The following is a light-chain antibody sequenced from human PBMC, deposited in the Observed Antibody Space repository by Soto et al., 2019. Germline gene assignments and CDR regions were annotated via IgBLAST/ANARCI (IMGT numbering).Light chain of an antibody. J-gene: IGKJ4*01. CDR3: QQGYSTPRT. V-gene: IGKV1-39*01. CDR2: AAS. Sequence: DTQMTQSPSSLSASVGDRVTITCRASQSISSYLNWYQQRPGKAPKLLIYAASSLQSGVPSRFSGSGSGTEFTLTISSLQPEDFATYYCQQGYSTPRTFGGGTKVEIK. CDR1: QSISSY.